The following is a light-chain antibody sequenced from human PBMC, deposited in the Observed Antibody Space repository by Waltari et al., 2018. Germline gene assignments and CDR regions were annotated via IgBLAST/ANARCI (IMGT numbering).Light chain of an antibody. J-gene: IGLJ2*01. V-gene: IGLV1-51*01. Sequence: QSVLTQPPSVSAAPGQKVSISCSGSSSNIGNNYVSWYQQFPGTAPILLIDYNKNRTSWIPDRFSGSKSGTSATLGITGLQTGDEADYYCVTWDSTVSVVVFGGGTKLTVL. CDR2: YNK. CDR1: SSNIGNNY. CDR3: VTWDSTVSVVV.